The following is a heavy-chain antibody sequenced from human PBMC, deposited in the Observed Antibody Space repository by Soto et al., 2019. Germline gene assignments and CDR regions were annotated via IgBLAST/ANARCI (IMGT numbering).Heavy chain of an antibody. CDR3: ARVPIAAVRQFDY. D-gene: IGHD6-13*01. CDR2: INPNSGGT. V-gene: IGHV1-2*02. J-gene: IGHJ4*02. CDR1: GYTFTGYY. Sequence: GASVKVSGKASGYTFTGYYMHWVRQAPGQGLEWMGWINPNSGGTNYAQKFQGRVTMTRDTSISTAYMELSRLRSDDTAVYYCARVPIAAVRQFDYWGQGTLVTVSS.